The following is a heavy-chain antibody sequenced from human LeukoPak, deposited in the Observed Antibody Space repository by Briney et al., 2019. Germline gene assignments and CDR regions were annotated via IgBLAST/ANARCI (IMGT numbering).Heavy chain of an antibody. CDR1: GFTFSSYD. CDR3: AKDHQHYYDSSGYLDY. J-gene: IGHJ4*02. V-gene: IGHV3-30*18. CDR2: LSYDGTKT. Sequence: GGSLRLSCAASGFTFSSYDMHWVRQAPGKGLEWVAVLSYDGTKTGYVDSVKGRFTISRDNSRNTVYLQMNSLRADDTAMYYCAKDHQHYYDSSGYLDYWGQGTLVTVSS. D-gene: IGHD3-22*01.